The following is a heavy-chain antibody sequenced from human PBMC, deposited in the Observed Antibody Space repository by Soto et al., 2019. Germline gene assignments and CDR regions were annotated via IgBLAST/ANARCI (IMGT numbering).Heavy chain of an antibody. J-gene: IGHJ5*02. V-gene: IGHV3-23*01. CDR2: ISGSGGST. CDR3: AKGGAECSSTSCRTWFDP. CDR1: GFTFSSYA. Sequence: EVQLLESGGGLVQPGGSLRLSCAASGFTFSSYAMSWVRQAPGKGLEWVSAISGSGGSTYYADSVKGRFTISRDNSKNTLYLQMNSLRAEDTAVYYCAKGGAECSSTSCRTWFDPWGQGTLVTVSS. D-gene: IGHD2-2*01.